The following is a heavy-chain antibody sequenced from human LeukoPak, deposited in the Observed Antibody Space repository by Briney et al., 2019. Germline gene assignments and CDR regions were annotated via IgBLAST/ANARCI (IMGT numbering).Heavy chain of an antibody. CDR1: GFTFNKFW. D-gene: IGHD2-21*01. CDR3: ARHLDWALDY. CDR2: INPDGSDK. J-gene: IGHJ4*02. V-gene: IGHV3-7*01. Sequence: GGSLRLSCAASGFTFNKFWMTWARQAPGKGLEWVANINPDGSDKHHVDSVKGRFRISRDNAENSLYLQMDSLRAEDTAVYYCARHLDWALDYWGQGTLVTVSS.